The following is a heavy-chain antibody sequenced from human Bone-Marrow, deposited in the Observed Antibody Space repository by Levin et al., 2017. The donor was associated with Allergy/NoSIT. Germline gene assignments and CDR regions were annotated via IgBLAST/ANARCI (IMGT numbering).Heavy chain of an antibody. CDR2: INYRGST. V-gene: IGHV4-61*01. CDR3: ARNRIVVAGGNDYYYGMDV. Sequence: SETLSLTCTVSGGSVSSGTYYWSWIRQPPGKGLEWIGYINYRGSTKYNPSLKSRVTISVDTSKNEFSIKLSSVTAADTAVYYSARNRIVVAGGNDYYYGMDVWGQGTTVTVSS. J-gene: IGHJ6*02. D-gene: IGHD6-19*01. CDR1: GGSVSSGTYY.